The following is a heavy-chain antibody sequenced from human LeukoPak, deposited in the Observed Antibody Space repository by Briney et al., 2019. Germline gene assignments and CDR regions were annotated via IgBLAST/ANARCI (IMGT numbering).Heavy chain of an antibody. CDR2: IIPIFGTA. V-gene: IGHV1-69*05. CDR1: GGTFSSYA. CDR3: ARVKWEAYSYDTYYYYYYMDV. D-gene: IGHD5-18*01. Sequence: SVKVSCKASGGTFSSYAISWVRQAPGQGLEWMGGIIPIFGTANYAQKFQGRVTITTDESTSTAYMELSSLRSEDTAVYYCARVKWEAYSYDTYYYYYYMDVWGKGTTVTVPS. J-gene: IGHJ6*03.